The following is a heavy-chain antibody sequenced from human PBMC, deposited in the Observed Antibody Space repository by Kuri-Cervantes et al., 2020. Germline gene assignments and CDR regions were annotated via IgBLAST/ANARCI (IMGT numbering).Heavy chain of an antibody. CDR1: GFTFSGSA. Sequence: GGSLRLSCAASGFTFSGSAMHWVRQASGKGLEWVGRIRSKANSYATAYAASVKGRFTIFRDDSKNTAYLQMNSLKTEDTAVYYCTRYCSSTSCPRAFDPWGQGTLVTVSS. CDR2: IRSKANSYAT. D-gene: IGHD2-2*01. CDR3: TRYCSSTSCPRAFDP. V-gene: IGHV3-73*01. J-gene: IGHJ5*02.